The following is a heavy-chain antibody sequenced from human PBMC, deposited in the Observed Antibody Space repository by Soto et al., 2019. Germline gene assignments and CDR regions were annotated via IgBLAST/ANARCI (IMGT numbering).Heavy chain of an antibody. CDR3: TTDHIIAAAGSYSGY. Sequence: GGPLRLSCAASGFTFSNAWMSWVRQAPGKGLEWVGRIKSKTDGGTTDYAAPVKGRFTVSRDDSKNTLYLQMNSLKTEDTAVYYCTTDHIIAAAGSYSGYWGQGTLVTVSS. D-gene: IGHD6-13*01. CDR2: IKSKTDGGTT. CDR1: GFTFSNAW. V-gene: IGHV3-15*01. J-gene: IGHJ4*02.